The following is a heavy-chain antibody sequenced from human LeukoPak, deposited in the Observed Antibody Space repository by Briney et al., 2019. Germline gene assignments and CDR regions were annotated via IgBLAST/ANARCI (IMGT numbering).Heavy chain of an antibody. Sequence: GGSLRLSCAASGFTFSNYSMNWVRQAPGKGLEWVSSISSSSSYIYYADSVKGRFTISRDNAKNSLYLQMNSLRAEDTAVYYCVRGSLASGVVVYYYYYLDVWGKGTTVTVSS. D-gene: IGHD3-3*01. CDR3: VRGSLASGVVVYYYYYLDV. V-gene: IGHV3-21*01. CDR1: GFTFSNYS. J-gene: IGHJ6*03. CDR2: ISSSSSYI.